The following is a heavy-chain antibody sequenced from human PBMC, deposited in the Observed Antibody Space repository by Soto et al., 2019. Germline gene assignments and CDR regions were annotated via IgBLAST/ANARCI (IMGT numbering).Heavy chain of an antibody. CDR1: EFTFSTHA. CDR3: AKAGYCVSTSCYFPFDY. D-gene: IGHD2-2*01. Sequence: EVQLLESGGGLVQPGGSLRLSCAASEFTFSTHAMTWVRQAPGKGLEWVSSISGSGGSTYYADSVKGRFTISRDNSKNTLYLQTNSLRAEDAAVYSCAKAGYCVSTSCYFPFDYWGQGTLVTVSS. CDR2: ISGSGGST. V-gene: IGHV3-23*01. J-gene: IGHJ4*02.